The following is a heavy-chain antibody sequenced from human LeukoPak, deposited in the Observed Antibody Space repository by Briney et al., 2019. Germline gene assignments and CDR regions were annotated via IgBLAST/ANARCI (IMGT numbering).Heavy chain of an antibody. D-gene: IGHD4-17*01. J-gene: IGHJ6*03. CDR2: MYHSGST. Sequence: SETLSLTCAVSGYSIGSGYYWGWIRQPPGKGLEWIGSMYHSGSTYYNPSLKSRVTISVDTSKNQVSLNLRSVTAADTALYYCARGTTVLYYMDVWGKGTTVTVSS. V-gene: IGHV4-38-2*01. CDR3: ARGTTVLYYMDV. CDR1: GYSIGSGYY.